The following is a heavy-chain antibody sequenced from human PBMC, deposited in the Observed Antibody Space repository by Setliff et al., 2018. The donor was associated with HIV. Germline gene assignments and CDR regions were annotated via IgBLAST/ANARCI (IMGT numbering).Heavy chain of an antibody. Sequence: PSETLSLTCTVSGGSMRGGGNYWSWIRQHPGKGLEWIGYISYSGSTYYNPSLNSRLTISIDTSKNQFSLKLSSLTAADTAVYYCARAAAAGTRCFDLWGRGTLVTVS. J-gene: IGHJ2*01. D-gene: IGHD6-13*01. CDR3: ARAAAAGTRCFDL. CDR2: ISYSGST. V-gene: IGHV4-31*03. CDR1: GGSMRGGGNY.